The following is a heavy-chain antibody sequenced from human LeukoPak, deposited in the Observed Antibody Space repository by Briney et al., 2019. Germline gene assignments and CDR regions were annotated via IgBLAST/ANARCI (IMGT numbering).Heavy chain of an antibody. Sequence: GGSLRLSCAASGFTFSSYAMHWVRQAPGKGLGWVAVISYDGSNKYCADSVKGRFTISRDNSKNTLYLQMNSLRAEDTAVYYCARAPDSITMVRGVGGYFDYWGQGTLVTVSS. V-gene: IGHV3-30*04. D-gene: IGHD3-10*01. CDR2: ISYDGSNK. CDR1: GFTFSSYA. J-gene: IGHJ4*02. CDR3: ARAPDSITMVRGVGGYFDY.